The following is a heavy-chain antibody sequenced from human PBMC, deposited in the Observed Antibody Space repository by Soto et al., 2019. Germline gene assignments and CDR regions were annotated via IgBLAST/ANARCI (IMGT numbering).Heavy chain of an antibody. CDR1: GGSISSYY. V-gene: IGHV4-59*01. CDR2: IYYSGST. Sequence: SETLSLTCTVSGGSISSYYWSWIRQPPGKGLEWIGYIYYSGSTNYNPSLKSRVTISVDTSKNQFSLKLSSVTAADTAVYYCATGMRTVGNWFDPWGQGTLVTVSS. J-gene: IGHJ5*02. D-gene: IGHD4-17*01. CDR3: ATGMRTVGNWFDP.